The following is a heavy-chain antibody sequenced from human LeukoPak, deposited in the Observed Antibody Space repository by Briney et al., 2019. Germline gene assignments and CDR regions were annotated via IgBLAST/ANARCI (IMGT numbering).Heavy chain of an antibody. Sequence: PSETLSLTCTVSGGSISSSSYYWGWIRQPPGKGLEWIGSIYYSGSTYYNPSLKSRVTISVDRSKNQFSLKVNSVTAADTAVYYCARDNIVVVGGFDYWGQGTLVTVSS. CDR1: GGSISSSSYY. D-gene: IGHD2-2*01. J-gene: IGHJ4*02. V-gene: IGHV4-39*07. CDR2: IYYSGST. CDR3: ARDNIVVVGGFDY.